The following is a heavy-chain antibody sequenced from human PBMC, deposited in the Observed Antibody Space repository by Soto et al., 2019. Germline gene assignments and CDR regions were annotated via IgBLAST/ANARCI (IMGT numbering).Heavy chain of an antibody. Sequence: SVKVSCKASGGTFSSYAISWVRQAPGQGLEWMGGIIPIFGTANYAQKFQGRVTITADESTSTAYMELSSLRSEDTAGYYCVRYLGDSSSWYPFDYWGQGTLVTVSS. CDR3: VRYLGDSSSWYPFDY. J-gene: IGHJ4*02. D-gene: IGHD6-13*01. CDR2: IIPIFGTA. CDR1: GGTFSSYA. V-gene: IGHV1-69*13.